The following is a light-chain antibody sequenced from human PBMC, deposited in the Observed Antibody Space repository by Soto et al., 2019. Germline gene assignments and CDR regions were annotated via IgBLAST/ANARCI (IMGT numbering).Light chain of an antibody. J-gene: IGKJ2*01. CDR2: GAS. CDR3: QQYGISQNT. CDR1: QSVSSGY. Sequence: ETVMTQSPGPLSLSPGEIATLSCRASQSVSSGYLAWYQQKPGQAPRLLIFGASNRATGIPDRFTGSGSGTDFTLTISRLEPEDFAVYYCQQYGISQNTFGQGTKLEIK. V-gene: IGKV3-20*01.